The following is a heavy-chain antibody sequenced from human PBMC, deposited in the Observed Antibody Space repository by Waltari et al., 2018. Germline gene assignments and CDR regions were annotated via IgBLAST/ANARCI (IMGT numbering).Heavy chain of an antibody. CDR1: GFNFGSYA. Sequence: EVQLLESGGDLVQPGESLRLSCAASGFNFGSYAMSWVRQAPGVGLEWVSTMNGGGSTTFYAGSVKGRFTVSRDNSKNTLYLQINSLRVDDTAVYYCARDSWNNIWHRDYCGQGTLVTVSS. CDR2: MNGGGSTT. J-gene: IGHJ4*02. V-gene: IGHV3-23*01. D-gene: IGHD1-1*01. CDR3: ARDSWNNIWHRDY.